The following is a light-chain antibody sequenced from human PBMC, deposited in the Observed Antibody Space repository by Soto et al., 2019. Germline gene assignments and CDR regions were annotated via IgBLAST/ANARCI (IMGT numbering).Light chain of an antibody. CDR2: GAA. CDR1: QSVTNNY. Sequence: EIVLTQSPGTLSLSPGERATLSCRASQSVTNNYLAWYRHKPGQAPRCLIYGAAIRSPGITDRFSGSGSGTDFTLTISTLEPEDFAVSDCEQYGSSLTFGQGTKLEIK. CDR3: EQYGSSLT. V-gene: IGKV3-20*01. J-gene: IGKJ2*01.